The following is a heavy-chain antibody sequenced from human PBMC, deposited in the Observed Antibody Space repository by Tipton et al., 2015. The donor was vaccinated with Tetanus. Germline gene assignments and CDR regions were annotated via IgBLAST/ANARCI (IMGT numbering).Heavy chain of an antibody. CDR1: GFTFSDYS. D-gene: IGHD3-9*01. V-gene: IGHV3-21*01. J-gene: IGHJ5*02. CDR2: ISGSSNYI. Sequence: SLRLSCAASGFTFSDYSMNWVRQAPGKGLEWVSSISGSSNYINYADSVKGRFTISRANARNSLYLQMNSLRIEDTAVYYCVTGTLRYGAWGQGTLVTVSS. CDR3: VTGTLRYGA.